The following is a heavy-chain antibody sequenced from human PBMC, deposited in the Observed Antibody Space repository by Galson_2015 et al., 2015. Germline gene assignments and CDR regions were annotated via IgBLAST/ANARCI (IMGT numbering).Heavy chain of an antibody. CDR3: AKNWGVYYYYTMDV. V-gene: IGHV3-23*01. D-gene: IGHD3-16*01. Sequence: SLRLSCASSGFTFSTYAMSWVRQAPVKGLVWVSVISGSAANTYDPVSVKGWFTISRDISKNTLYLQMNSLRAQDTAIYYCAKNWGVYYYYTMDVWGKGTTVTDSS. J-gene: IGHJ6*03. CDR1: GFTFSTYA. CDR2: ISGSAANT.